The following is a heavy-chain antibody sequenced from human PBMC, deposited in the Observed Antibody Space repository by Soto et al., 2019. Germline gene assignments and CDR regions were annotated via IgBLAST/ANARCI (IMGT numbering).Heavy chain of an antibody. CDR1: GYTFTSYG. Sequence: QVQLVQSGAEVKKPGASVKVSCKASGYTFTSYGITWVRQAPGQGLEWMGWISSYNGDTKYAQKRQGRVTMTIDTSTSTAYMELRSLRSDDTAVYYCARDHRGGNSGGGSDPWGQGTRVTVSS. J-gene: IGHJ5*02. V-gene: IGHV1-18*01. CDR3: ARDHRGGNSGGGSDP. CDR2: ISSYNGDT. D-gene: IGHD2-21*02.